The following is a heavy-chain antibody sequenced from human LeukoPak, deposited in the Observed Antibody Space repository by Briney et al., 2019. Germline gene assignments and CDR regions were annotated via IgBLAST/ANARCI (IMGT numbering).Heavy chain of an antibody. CDR1: GYTFTSYG. CDR2: ISAYNGNT. J-gene: IGHJ4*02. Sequence: ASVKVSCKASGYTFTSYGISWVRQAPGQGLEWMGWISAYNGNTNYAQKLQGRVTMTTDTSTSTAYMELRSLRSDDTAVYYCARDRADCYDSRNPDYWGQGTLVTVSS. V-gene: IGHV1-18*01. D-gene: IGHD3-22*01. CDR3: ARDRADCYDSRNPDY.